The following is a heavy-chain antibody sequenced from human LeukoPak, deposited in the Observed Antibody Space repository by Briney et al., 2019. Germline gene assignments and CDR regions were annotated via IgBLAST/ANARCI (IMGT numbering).Heavy chain of an antibody. J-gene: IGHJ6*02. CDR1: GGSFSGYY. D-gene: IGHD2-2*02. CDR2: INHSGST. V-gene: IGHV4-34*01. Sequence: MPSETLSLTCAVYGGSFSGYYWSWIRQPPGKGLEWIGEINHSGSTNYNPSLKSRVTISVDTSKNQFSLKLSSVTAVDTAVYYCARTMSSSHTVYGMDVWGQGTTVTVSS. CDR3: ARTMSSSHTVYGMDV.